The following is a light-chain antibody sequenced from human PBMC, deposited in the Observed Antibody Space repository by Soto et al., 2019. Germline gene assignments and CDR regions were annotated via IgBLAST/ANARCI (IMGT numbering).Light chain of an antibody. V-gene: IGKV3-20*01. Sequence: EIVMTQSPASLSVSPGDGATLSCRASQSVASNVAWYQQKPGQAPRLLIYGASSRATGIPDRFSGSGSGTDFTLTISRLEPEDFAVYYCQQYGSSPPLTFGGGTKVEIK. J-gene: IGKJ4*01. CDR2: GAS. CDR1: QSVASN. CDR3: QQYGSSPPLT.